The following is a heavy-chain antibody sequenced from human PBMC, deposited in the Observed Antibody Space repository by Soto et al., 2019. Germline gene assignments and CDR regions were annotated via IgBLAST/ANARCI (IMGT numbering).Heavy chain of an antibody. Sequence: PSETLSHSCSVSGGSISRSSYYWAWIRQTPGKVLEWLGSMYYSGRSSYNPSLKSRVTIFTDTSKNQVSLRVSSLTAADTAVYFCARHDLELRDGFDSWGQGTLDTVSS. V-gene: IGHV4-39*01. CDR3: ARHDLELRDGFDS. J-gene: IGHJ4*01. CDR2: MYYSGRS. CDR1: GGSISRSSYY. D-gene: IGHD1-7*01.